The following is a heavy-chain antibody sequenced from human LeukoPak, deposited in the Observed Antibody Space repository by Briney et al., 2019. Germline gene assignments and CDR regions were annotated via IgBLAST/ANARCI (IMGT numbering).Heavy chain of an antibody. V-gene: IGHV3-23*01. CDR2: ISGSGGNT. CDR1: GFTFSSYA. D-gene: IGHD1-1*01. J-gene: IGHJ4*02. Sequence: GGSLRLSCAASGFTFSSYAMNWVRQAPGKGLEWVSAISGSGGNTYYADSVKGRFTISRDNSKNTLYLQMNSLRAEDTAVYYCARVPDQGGKTGGQGTLVTVSS. CDR3: ARVPDQGGKT.